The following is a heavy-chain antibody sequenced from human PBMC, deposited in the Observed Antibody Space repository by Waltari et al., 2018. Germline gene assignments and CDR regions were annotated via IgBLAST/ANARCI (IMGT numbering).Heavy chain of an antibody. D-gene: IGHD3-3*01. CDR3: ARQSISFFGVVQNWFDP. CDR2: INHYGRT. CDR1: GGSSSGYY. J-gene: IGHJ5*02. Sequence: QVQLQQWGAGVLKPSETLSLSCAVSGGSSSGYYWSWIRQSPGQGLEWIGEINHYGRTNYNPSLKSRFTISVDTSKNQFFLILNSVTAADTATYFCARQSISFFGVVQNWFDPWGQGSLVTVSS. V-gene: IGHV4-34*02.